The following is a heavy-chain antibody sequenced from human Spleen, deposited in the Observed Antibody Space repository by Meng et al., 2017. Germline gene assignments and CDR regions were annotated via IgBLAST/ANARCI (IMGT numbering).Heavy chain of an antibody. CDR3: ARSPIDKYDLSALPLDY. D-gene: IGHD3-22*01. J-gene: IGHJ4*02. CDR2: IKQDGSDK. Sequence: GGSLRLSCEASGFTFTDAWMNWVRQAPEKGLEWVANIKQDGSDKYYVDSVKGRFTISRDNAKNSLFLQMNSLRAEDTAVYYCARSPIDKYDLSALPLDYWGQGTLVTVSS. V-gene: IGHV3-7*01. CDR1: GFTFTDAW.